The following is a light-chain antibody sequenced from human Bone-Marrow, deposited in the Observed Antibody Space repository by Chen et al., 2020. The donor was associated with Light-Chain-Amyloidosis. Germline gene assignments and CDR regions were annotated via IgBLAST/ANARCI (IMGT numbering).Light chain of an antibody. V-gene: IGLV3-25*03. Sequence: SYELTQPPSVSVSPGQTARITCSGDDLPTKYAYWYQQKPGQAPVLVIHRDTERPSGISERVAGSRSGTTGTVTISGGKAEDEADYHCQSADSSGTYEVIFGGGTKVTVL. CDR2: RDT. CDR1: DLPTKY. J-gene: IGLJ2*01. CDR3: QSADSSGTYEVI.